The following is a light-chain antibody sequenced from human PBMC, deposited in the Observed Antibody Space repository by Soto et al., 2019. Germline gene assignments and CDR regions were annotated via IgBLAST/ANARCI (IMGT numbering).Light chain of an antibody. V-gene: IGKV3-15*01. Sequence: EIVMTQSPTTLSVSPGERATLSCRASQSVFSSLAWFQQRPGQAPRLLIYGSATRATGIPARFSGSGSGTEFTLTISSLQSEDSAVYYCQQYHNWPAFGQGTKVDIK. CDR2: GSA. CDR1: QSVFSS. J-gene: IGKJ1*01. CDR3: QQYHNWPA.